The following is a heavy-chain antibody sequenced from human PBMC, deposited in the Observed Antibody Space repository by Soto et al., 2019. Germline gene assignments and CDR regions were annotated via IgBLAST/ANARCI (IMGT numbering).Heavy chain of an antibody. J-gene: IGHJ4*02. Sequence: QVQLVQAGAEVKKPGASVKVSCKTSGYTFTNFGLSWVRQAPGQGLEWMGWISAYNGNTNYAQNFQGRLTMPTDTSTSTAYMELVSRTSADTAVEYCARGGASFDYCGQGTPVCVSS. CDR1: GYTFTNFG. CDR3: ARGGASFDY. D-gene: IGHD3-16*01. CDR2: ISAYNGNT. V-gene: IGHV1-18*01.